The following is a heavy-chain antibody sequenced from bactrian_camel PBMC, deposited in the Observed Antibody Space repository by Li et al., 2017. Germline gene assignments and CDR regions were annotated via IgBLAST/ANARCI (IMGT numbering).Heavy chain of an antibody. J-gene: IGHJ6*01. CDR1: YTYDGGD. CDR3: AARDTDIWVLDGHWTQEDQYIT. D-gene: IGHD3*01. CDR2: ISSAGSA. Sequence: HVQLVESGGGSVQAGGSLRLSCGYTYDGGDMAWFRQAPGMEREGVAAISSAGSADYADSVKGRFAISRDNAKTTVYLQMNTLKPEDSAVYYCAARDTDIWVLDGHWTQEDQYITWGQGTQVTVS. V-gene: IGHV3S55*01.